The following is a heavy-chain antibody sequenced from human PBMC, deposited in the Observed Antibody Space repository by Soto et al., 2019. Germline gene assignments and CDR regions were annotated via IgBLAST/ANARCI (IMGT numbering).Heavy chain of an antibody. Sequence: SETLSLTCTASGASITTYYWSWIRQPPGKGLEWIGYISYSGSTDYNPSLKSRVTISFDASKNQISLQVRSATAADAAVYYCARDLKEYCSDGKCNWFDPWGQGTLVTVS. D-gene: IGHD2-15*01. V-gene: IGHV4-59*01. CDR2: ISYSGST. J-gene: IGHJ5*02. CDR1: GASITTYY. CDR3: ARDLKEYCSDGKCNWFDP.